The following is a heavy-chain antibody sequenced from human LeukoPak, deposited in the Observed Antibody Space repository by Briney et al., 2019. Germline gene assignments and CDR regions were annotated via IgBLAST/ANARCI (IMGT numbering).Heavy chain of an antibody. CDR3: ARDRVAEYSSSWYENWFDP. V-gene: IGHV3-48*03. CDR2: ISGSGSTI. D-gene: IGHD6-13*01. CDR1: GFTFSSYE. J-gene: IGHJ5*02. Sequence: PGGSLRLSCAASGFTFSSYEMNWVRQAPGKGLEWVSYISGSGSTIYYADSVKGRFTISRDNAKNSLCLQMNSLRAEDTAVYYCARDRVAEYSSSWYENWFDPWGQGTLVTVSS.